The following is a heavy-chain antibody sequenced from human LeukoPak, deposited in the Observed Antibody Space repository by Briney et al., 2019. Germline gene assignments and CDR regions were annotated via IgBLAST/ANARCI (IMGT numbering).Heavy chain of an antibody. CDR3: ARGLRERTLRYSSSSEGLFDY. CDR1: GGSISSYY. D-gene: IGHD6-6*01. V-gene: IGHV4-59*01. CDR2: IYYSGST. Sequence: PSETLSLTCTVSGGSISSYYWSWIRQPPGKGLEWIAYIYYSGSTNYNPSLKSRVTISVDTSKNQFSLKLSSVTAADTAVYYCARGLRERTLRYSSSSEGLFDYWGQGTLVTVSS. J-gene: IGHJ4*02.